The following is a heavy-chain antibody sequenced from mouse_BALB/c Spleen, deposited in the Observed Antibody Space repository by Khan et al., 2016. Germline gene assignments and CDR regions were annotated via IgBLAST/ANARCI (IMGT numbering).Heavy chain of an antibody. J-gene: IGHJ2*01. Sequence: EVKLEVSGPSLVKPSQTLSLTCSVTGDSITSGYWNWIRKFPGNKLEYMGYINYSGSTYYNPSLKSRISITRDTSKNQFYLQLNSVTTEDTATYYCASYDSSGSFFDYWGQGTTLTVSS. D-gene: IGHD3-2*01. V-gene: IGHV3-8*02. CDR3: ASYDSSGSFFDY. CDR2: INYSGST. CDR1: GDSITSGY.